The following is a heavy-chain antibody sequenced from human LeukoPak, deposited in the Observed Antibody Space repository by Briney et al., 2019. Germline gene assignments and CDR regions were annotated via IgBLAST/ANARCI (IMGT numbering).Heavy chain of an antibody. J-gene: IGHJ6*03. Sequence: SQTLSLTCAISGDSVSSNSAAWNWIRQSPSRGLEWLGRTYYRSKRYNDYAVSVKSRITINPDTSKNQFSLQLNSVTPEDTAVYYCARGLIVVVPAAIDYYYMDVWGKGTTVTVSS. CDR1: GDSVSSNSAA. CDR3: ARGLIVVVPAAIDYYYMDV. CDR2: TYYRSKRYN. D-gene: IGHD2-2*01. V-gene: IGHV6-1*01.